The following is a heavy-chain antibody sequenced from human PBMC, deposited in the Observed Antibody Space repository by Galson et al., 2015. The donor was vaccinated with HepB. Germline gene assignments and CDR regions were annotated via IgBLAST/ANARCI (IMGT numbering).Heavy chain of an antibody. CDR2: IIPILGIA. CDR3: ASPLRLGYYYGMDV. V-gene: IGHV1-69*02. J-gene: IGHJ6*02. D-gene: IGHD3-16*01. Sequence: SVKVSCKASGGTFSSYTISWVRQAPGQGLEWMGRIIPILGIANYAQKFQGRVTITADKSTSTAYMELSSLRSEDTAVYYCASPLRLGYYYGMDVWGQGATVTVSS. CDR1: GGTFSSYT.